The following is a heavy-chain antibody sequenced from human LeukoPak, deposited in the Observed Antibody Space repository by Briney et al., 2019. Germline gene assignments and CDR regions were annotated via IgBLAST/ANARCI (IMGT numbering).Heavy chain of an antibody. CDR3: ASGEYSRDY. D-gene: IGHD6-6*01. J-gene: IGHJ4*02. CDR1: GGSISSYY. Sequence: SETLSLTCTVSGGSISSYYWSWVRQPPGKGLEWIGYIYYSGSTDYNPSLKSRVTISVDTSKNQFSLKLSSVTAADTAVYYCASGEYSRDYWGQGTLVTVSS. V-gene: IGHV4-59*01. CDR2: IYYSGST.